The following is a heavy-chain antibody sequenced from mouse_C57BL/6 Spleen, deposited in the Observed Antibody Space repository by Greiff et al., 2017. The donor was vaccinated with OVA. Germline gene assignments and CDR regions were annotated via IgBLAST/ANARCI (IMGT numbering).Heavy chain of an antibody. CDR1: GYTFTSYW. J-gene: IGHJ2*01. CDR3: ARRLDWFDY. D-gene: IGHD3-2*02. Sequence: VQLQQPGAELVKPGASVKLSCKASGYTFTSYWMHWVKQRPGQGLEWIGMIHPNSGSTNYNEKFKSKTTLPVDKSSSTADMQLSSLTSEDSAVYYCARRLDWFDYWGQGTTLTVSS. V-gene: IGHV1-64*01. CDR2: IHPNSGST.